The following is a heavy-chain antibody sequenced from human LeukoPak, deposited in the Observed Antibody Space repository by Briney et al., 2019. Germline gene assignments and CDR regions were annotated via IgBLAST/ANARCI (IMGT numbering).Heavy chain of an antibody. D-gene: IGHD5-24*01. CDR3: ARVGRDGYNYYYYYMDV. J-gene: IGHJ6*03. V-gene: IGHV3-48*03. CDR1: GFTFSSYE. CDR2: ISSSGSTI. Sequence: GGSLRLSCAASGFTFSSYEMNWVRQAPGKGLEWVSYISSSGSTIYYADSVKGRFTISRDNAKNSLYLQMNSLRAEDTAVYYCARVGRDGYNYYYYYMDVWGKGTTVTVSS.